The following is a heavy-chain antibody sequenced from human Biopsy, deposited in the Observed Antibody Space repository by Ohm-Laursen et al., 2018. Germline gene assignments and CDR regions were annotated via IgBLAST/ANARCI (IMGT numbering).Heavy chain of an antibody. Sequence: ASVKVPCKASGYTFTNYYMHWVRQAPGQGLEWMGIINPSGSDATYAQKFQGRVTMTRDTSTSTAYMDLSSLRSEDTAVYYCAADSGSGSHFRFDYWGQGALVSVSS. V-gene: IGHV1-46*01. D-gene: IGHD3-10*01. CDR3: AADSGSGSHFRFDY. J-gene: IGHJ4*02. CDR1: GYTFTNYY. CDR2: INPSGSDA.